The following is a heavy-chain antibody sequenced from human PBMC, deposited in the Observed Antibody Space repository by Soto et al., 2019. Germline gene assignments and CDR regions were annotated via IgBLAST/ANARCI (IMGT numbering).Heavy chain of an antibody. Sequence: QAQLVQSGAEVKKPGSSVKVSCKASGGTFSSYAISWVRQAPGQGLEWMGGIIPIFGTANYAQKFQGRVTITADESTSTAYMELSSLRSEDTAVYYCARDYDFWSGYGPNGMDVWGQGTTVTVSS. CDR3: ARDYDFWSGYGPNGMDV. D-gene: IGHD3-3*01. V-gene: IGHV1-69*12. J-gene: IGHJ6*02. CDR2: IIPIFGTA. CDR1: GGTFSSYA.